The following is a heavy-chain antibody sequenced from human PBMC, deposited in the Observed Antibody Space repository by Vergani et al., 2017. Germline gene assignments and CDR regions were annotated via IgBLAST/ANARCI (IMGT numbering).Heavy chain of an antibody. CDR1: GGSISSYY. J-gene: IGHJ6*02. CDR2: IYYSGST. D-gene: IGHD3-9*01. V-gene: IGHV4-59*01. Sequence: QVQLQESGPGLVKPSETLSLTCTVSGGSISSYYWSWIRQPPGKGLEWIGYIYYSGSTNYNPSLKSRVTISVGTSKNQFSLKLSSVTAADTAVYYCARDRYDILGYYYYGMDVWGQGTTVTVSS. CDR3: ARDRYDILGYYYYGMDV.